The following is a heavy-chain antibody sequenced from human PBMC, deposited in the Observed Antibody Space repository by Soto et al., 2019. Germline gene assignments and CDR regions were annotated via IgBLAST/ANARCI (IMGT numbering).Heavy chain of an antibody. D-gene: IGHD5-18*01. V-gene: IGHV1-18*04. CDR3: ARVVYRIQLWLENWFDP. Sequence: QVQLVQSGAEVKKPGASVKVSCKASGYTFTSYGISWVRQAPGQGLEWMGWISAYNGNTNYAQKLQGRVTITTDTSTSTAYMELRSLRSDDTAVYYCARVVYRIQLWLENWFDPWGQGTLVTVSS. CDR2: ISAYNGNT. CDR1: GYTFTSYG. J-gene: IGHJ5*02.